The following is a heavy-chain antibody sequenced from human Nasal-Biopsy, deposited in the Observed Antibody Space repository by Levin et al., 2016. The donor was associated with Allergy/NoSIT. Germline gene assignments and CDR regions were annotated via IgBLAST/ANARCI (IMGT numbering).Heavy chain of an antibody. Sequence: ASVKVSCKASGYTFTSQYLHWVRQAPGQGLEWMGIINPSGGSTSYAQKLQGRVTMTRDTPTSTVYMELSSLRSEDTAVYYCARSYCGGDCPVFMDVWGKGTTVTVSS. D-gene: IGHD2-21*01. CDR1: GYTFTSQY. J-gene: IGHJ6*03. V-gene: IGHV1-46*04. CDR2: INPSGGST. CDR3: ARSYCGGDCPVFMDV.